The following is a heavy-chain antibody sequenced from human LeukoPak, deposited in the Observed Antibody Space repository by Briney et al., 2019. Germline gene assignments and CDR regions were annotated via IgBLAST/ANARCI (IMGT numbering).Heavy chain of an antibody. CDR3: ARNNGMDV. CDR1: GFTFSNYW. CDR2: ISTDGSQT. Sequence: GGSLRLSCEASGFTFSNYWMHWVRQAPGKGLMWVSQISTDGSQTFYADSVKGRFTISKDNAKNSLYLQMNSLRAEDTALYHCARNNGMDVWGQGTTVIVSS. J-gene: IGHJ6*02. V-gene: IGHV3-74*01.